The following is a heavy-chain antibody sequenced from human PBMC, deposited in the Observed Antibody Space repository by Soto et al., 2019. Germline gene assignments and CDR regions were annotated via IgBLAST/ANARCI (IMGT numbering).Heavy chain of an antibody. CDR3: ARGSSIAGLYYGMDV. J-gene: IGHJ6*02. CDR1: GGSISSGGYY. Sequence: QVQLQESGPGLVKPSQTLSLTCTVSGGSISSGGYYWTWIRQHPGKGLGWIGYNYYSGITYYNPSLKSRVTISLATSKNQFSLKLSSVTAADTAVYYCARGSSIAGLYYGMDVWGQGTTVTVSS. D-gene: IGHD6-6*01. CDR2: NYYSGIT. V-gene: IGHV4-31*03.